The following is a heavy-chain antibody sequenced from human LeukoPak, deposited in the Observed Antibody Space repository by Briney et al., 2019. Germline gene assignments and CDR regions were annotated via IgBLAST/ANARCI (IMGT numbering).Heavy chain of an antibody. CDR3: ARAPPYDSSGYYFDY. J-gene: IGHJ4*02. CDR2: IIPIFGTA. CDR1: GYTFTNYD. V-gene: IGHV1-69*13. D-gene: IGHD3-22*01. Sequence: SVKVSCKTSGYTFTNYDINWVRQAPGQGLEWMGGIIPIFGTANYAQKFQGRVTITADESTSTAYMELSSLRSEDTAVYYCARAPPYDSSGYYFDYWGQGTLVTVSS.